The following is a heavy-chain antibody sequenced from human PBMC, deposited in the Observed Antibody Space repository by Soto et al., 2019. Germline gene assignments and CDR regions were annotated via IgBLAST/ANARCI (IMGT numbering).Heavy chain of an antibody. V-gene: IGHV3-48*01. CDR3: ARDRLYDYIWGSYPYTESDI. J-gene: IGHJ3*02. D-gene: IGHD3-16*01. Sequence: PGGSLRLSCAASGFTFSSYSMNWVRQAPGKGLEWVSYISSSSSTIYYADSVKGRFTISRDNAKNSLYLQMNSLRAEDTAVYYCARDRLYDYIWGSYPYTESDIWGQGTMVTVSS. CDR2: ISSSSSTI. CDR1: GFTFSSYS.